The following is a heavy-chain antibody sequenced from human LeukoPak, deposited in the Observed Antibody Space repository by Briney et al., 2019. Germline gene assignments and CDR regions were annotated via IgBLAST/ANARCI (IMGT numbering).Heavy chain of an antibody. D-gene: IGHD6-13*01. J-gene: IGHJ4*02. CDR3: ARVPIRRIAAAGLGX. V-gene: IGHV1-2*02. CDR1: GYTFTGYY. CDR2: INPNSGGT. Sequence: ASVKVSCKASGYTFTGYYMHWVRQAPGQGLEGMGWINPNSGGTNYAQKFQGRVTMTRDTSISTAYMELSRLRSDDTAVYYCARVPIRRIAAAGLGXWGQGTLVTVXX.